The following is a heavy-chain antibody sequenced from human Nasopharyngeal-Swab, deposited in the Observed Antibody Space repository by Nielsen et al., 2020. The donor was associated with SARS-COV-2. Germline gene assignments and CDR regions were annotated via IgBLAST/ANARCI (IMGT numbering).Heavy chain of an antibody. Sequence: SVKDSCKASGGTFSSYAISWVRQPPGQGLEWMGGIIPIFGTANYAQKFQGRVTITADKSTNTAYMELSSLRSGDTAVYYCARDSSDSYYGMDVWGQGTTVTVSS. J-gene: IGHJ6*02. CDR3: ARDSSDSYYGMDV. CDR2: IIPIFGTA. V-gene: IGHV1-69*06. CDR1: GGTFSSYA.